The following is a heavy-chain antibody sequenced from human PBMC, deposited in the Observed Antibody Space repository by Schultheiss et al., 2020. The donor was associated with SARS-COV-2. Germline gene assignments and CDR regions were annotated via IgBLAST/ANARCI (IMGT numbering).Heavy chain of an antibody. Sequence: GGSLRLSCAASGFTFSSYGMHWVRQAPGKGLEWVAFIRYDGSNKYYADSVKGRFTISRDNSKNTLYLQMNSLRAEDTAVYYCARDVEIAARSLFGGMDVWGQGTTVTVSS. J-gene: IGHJ6*02. D-gene: IGHD6-6*01. CDR1: GFTFSSYG. CDR3: ARDVEIAARSLFGGMDV. CDR2: IRYDGSNK. V-gene: IGHV3-30*02.